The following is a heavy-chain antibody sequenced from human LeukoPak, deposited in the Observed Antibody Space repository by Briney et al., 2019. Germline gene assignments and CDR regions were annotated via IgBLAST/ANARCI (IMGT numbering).Heavy chain of an antibody. J-gene: IGHJ4*02. CDR3: ARDLDY. Sequence: PGGSLRLSCAASGFTFRSYAMHWVRQAPGKGLEWVAVISYDGSNKYYADSVKGRFTISRDNSKNTLYLQMNSLRAEDTAVYYCARDLDYWGQGTLVTVSS. CDR2: ISYDGSNK. V-gene: IGHV3-30-3*01. CDR1: GFTFRSYA.